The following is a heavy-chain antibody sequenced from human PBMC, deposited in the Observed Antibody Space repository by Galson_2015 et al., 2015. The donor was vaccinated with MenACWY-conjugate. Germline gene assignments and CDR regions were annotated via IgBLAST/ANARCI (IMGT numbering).Heavy chain of an antibody. CDR1: GFILNTYW. D-gene: IGHD2/OR15-2a*01. J-gene: IGHJ6*02. Sequence: SLRLSCAASGFILNTYWRHGARKAPGRGLEWVEVISYDGSNKYYADSVKGRFTISRDNSKNTLYLQMNSLRAEDTAVYYCAKDLSHSWAYYGMDVWGQGTTVTVSS. CDR2: ISYDGSNK. CDR3: AKDLSHSWAYYGMDV. V-gene: IGHV3-30*18.